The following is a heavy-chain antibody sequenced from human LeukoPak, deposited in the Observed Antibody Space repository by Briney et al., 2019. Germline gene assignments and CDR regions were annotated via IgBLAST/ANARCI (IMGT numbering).Heavy chain of an antibody. J-gene: IGHJ2*01. V-gene: IGHV3-21*01. Sequence: GGSLRLSCAASVFTFSIYSINWGRRAPGKGLECVSSITRSSTYIYYAESVRGRFTISRDNAKNSLYLKMNSLRAEDTAVYYCARVVTWYFDLWGRGTLVTVSS. D-gene: IGHD5-18*01. CDR2: ITRSSTYI. CDR1: VFTFSIYS. CDR3: ARVVTWYFDL.